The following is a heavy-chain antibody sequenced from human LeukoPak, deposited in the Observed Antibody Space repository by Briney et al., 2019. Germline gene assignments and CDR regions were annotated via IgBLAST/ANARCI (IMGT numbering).Heavy chain of an antibody. Sequence: GESLKISCQGSGYNFNTYWLAWVRQMPGEGLGWMGIIYPDDSDTRYSPPFHGQLNISADKSITTAYLQWSSPKASDTAVYYCARRAGSLWYFDVWGRGTLVTVSS. CDR2: IYPDDSDT. CDR1: GYNFNTYW. CDR3: ARRAGSLWYFDV. V-gene: IGHV5-51*01. D-gene: IGHD5/OR15-5a*01. J-gene: IGHJ2*01.